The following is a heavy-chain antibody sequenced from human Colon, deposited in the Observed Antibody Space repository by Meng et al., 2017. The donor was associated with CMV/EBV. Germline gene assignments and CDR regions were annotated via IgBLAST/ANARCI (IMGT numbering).Heavy chain of an antibody. CDR2: MNHAGVA. V-gene: IGHV4-34*01. D-gene: IGHD3-10*01. Sequence: GYYWSWIRQAPGKGLECIGEMNHAGVANYNPSLKSRVDMTVDTANNKFSLRMTSMTAADTGVYFCARGPVGVHTYGTYDYWGQGILVTVSS. CDR3: ARGPVGVHTYGTYDY. CDR1: GYY. J-gene: IGHJ4*02.